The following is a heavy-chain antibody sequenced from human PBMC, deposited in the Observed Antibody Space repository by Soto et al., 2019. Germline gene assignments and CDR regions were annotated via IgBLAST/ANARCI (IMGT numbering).Heavy chain of an antibody. V-gene: IGHV1-2*04. J-gene: IGHJ6*04. CDR1: GYTFTGYY. D-gene: IGHD3-3*01. Sequence: ASVKVSCKASGYTFTGYYMHWVRQAPGQGLEWMGWINPNSGGTNYAQKFQGWVTMTRDTSISTAYMELSRLRSDDTAVYYCARSIRFLEWLTQSYYYYGMDVWGKGTTVTVSS. CDR2: INPNSGGT. CDR3: ARSIRFLEWLTQSYYYYGMDV.